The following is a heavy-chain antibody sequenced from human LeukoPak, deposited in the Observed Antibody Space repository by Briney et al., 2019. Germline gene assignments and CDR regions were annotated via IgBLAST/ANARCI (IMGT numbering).Heavy chain of an antibody. V-gene: IGHV3-48*04. Sequence: GGSLRLSCAASGFTFSSYSMNWVRQAPGKGLEWVSYISSSSSIIYYADSVKGRFTISRDNAKNSLYLQMNSLRAEDTAVYYCARDQYSSSWKSDWYFDLWGRGTLVTVSS. CDR1: GFTFSSYS. J-gene: IGHJ2*01. CDR3: ARDQYSSSWKSDWYFDL. D-gene: IGHD6-13*01. CDR2: ISSSSSII.